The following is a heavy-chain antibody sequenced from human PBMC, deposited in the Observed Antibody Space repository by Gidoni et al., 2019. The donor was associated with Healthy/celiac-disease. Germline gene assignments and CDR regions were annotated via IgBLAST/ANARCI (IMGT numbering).Heavy chain of an antibody. D-gene: IGHD6-13*01. Sequence: QVQLVQSGAEVKKPGASVKVSCKASGYTFTGYYMHWVRQAPGQGLEWMGWINPNRGGTNYAQKFQGRVTMTRDTSISTAYMELSRLRSDDTAVYYCARGVAAAGTGYFDYWGQGTLVTVSS. J-gene: IGHJ4*02. CDR2: INPNRGGT. CDR3: ARGVAAAGTGYFDY. V-gene: IGHV1-2*02. CDR1: GYTFTGYY.